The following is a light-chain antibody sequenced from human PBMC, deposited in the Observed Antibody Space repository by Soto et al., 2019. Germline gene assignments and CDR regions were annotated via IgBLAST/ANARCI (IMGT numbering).Light chain of an antibody. J-gene: IGKJ1*01. V-gene: IGKV3-20*01. CDR2: GAS. CDR1: QSVSSSY. CDR3: QQYST. Sequence: FVLTHSPGTLSLSPWERSTLSCRASQSVSSSYLAWYQQKPGQAPRLLIYGASSRATGIPDRFSGSGSGTDFTLTISRLEPEDFAVYYCQQYSTFGQGTKVDIK.